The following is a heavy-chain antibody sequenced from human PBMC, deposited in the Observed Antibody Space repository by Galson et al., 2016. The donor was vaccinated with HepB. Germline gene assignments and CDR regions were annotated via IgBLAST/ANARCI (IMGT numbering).Heavy chain of an antibody. V-gene: IGHV3-23*01. CDR2: ISMSGGSR. J-gene: IGHJ6*04. CDR3: VRGSTAPDV. D-gene: IGHD3-16*01. Sequence: SLRLSCAASGFTFSSYGMTWVRQAPGKGLECVSSISMSGGSRDYAESVKGRFTISRDNSRSTLFLQMNSLKAEDTGVYYCVRGSTAPDVWGKGTTVTVSS. CDR1: GFTFSSYG.